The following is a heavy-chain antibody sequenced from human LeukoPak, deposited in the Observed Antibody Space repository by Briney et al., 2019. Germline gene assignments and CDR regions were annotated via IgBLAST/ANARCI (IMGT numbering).Heavy chain of an antibody. D-gene: IGHD2-15*01. J-gene: IGHJ4*02. V-gene: IGHV3-30*03. Sequence: PGGSLRLSCSASGFTFSRYGMHWVCQAPGQGLEGVAVISFDGSKKYYADSVKGRFTIYRDNSKNTLYLQMNSLRAEDTAVYYCARDLFENIVVVVAATPGDYWGQGTLVTVSS. CDR1: GFTFSRYG. CDR3: ARDLFENIVVVVAATPGDY. CDR2: ISFDGSKK.